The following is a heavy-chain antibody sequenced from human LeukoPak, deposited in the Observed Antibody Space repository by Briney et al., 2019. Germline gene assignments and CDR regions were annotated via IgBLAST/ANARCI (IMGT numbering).Heavy chain of an antibody. CDR1: CGSISNYY. V-gene: IGHV4-59*01. Sequence: SETLSLTCTVSCGSISNYYWSWIRQPPGKGLEWIGYIYYSGSTNYNPSLKSRVTISVDTSKNQFSLKLSSVTAADTAVYYCARGKELLLYGYWGQGTLVTVSS. J-gene: IGHJ4*02. CDR3: ARGKELLLYGY. D-gene: IGHD2-2*02. CDR2: IYYSGST.